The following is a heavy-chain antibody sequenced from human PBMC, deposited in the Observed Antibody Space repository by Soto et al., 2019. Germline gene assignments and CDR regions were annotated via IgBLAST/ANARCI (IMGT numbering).Heavy chain of an antibody. Sequence: ASVKVSCKASEYTFTDYAMPWVRQAPGQRLEWMGWINAGNGNTKYSQKFQGRVTIARDTFASTAYMDLSSLTSEDTAVYFCASASIASAGTPRAMDVWGQGTTVTVSS. CDR3: ASASIASAGTPRAMDV. CDR1: EYTFTDYA. J-gene: IGHJ6*02. CDR2: INAGNGNT. D-gene: IGHD6-13*01. V-gene: IGHV1-3*01.